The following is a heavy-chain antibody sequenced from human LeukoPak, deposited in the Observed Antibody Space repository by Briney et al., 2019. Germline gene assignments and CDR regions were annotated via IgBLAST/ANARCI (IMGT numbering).Heavy chain of an antibody. CDR1: GFTFSSYG. CDR3: AKPANHNSGSSTSCYGAMDF. D-gene: IGHD2-2*01. V-gene: IGHV3-30*18. CDR2: ISYDGSNK. Sequence: GRSLRLSCAASGFTFSSYGMHWVSQAPGNGLEWVAVISYDGSNKYYADSVKGRFNFSRDNSKNTLYLQMNSLRAEDTAVYYCAKPANHNSGSSTSCYGAMDFWGQGTLVTVSS. J-gene: IGHJ4*02.